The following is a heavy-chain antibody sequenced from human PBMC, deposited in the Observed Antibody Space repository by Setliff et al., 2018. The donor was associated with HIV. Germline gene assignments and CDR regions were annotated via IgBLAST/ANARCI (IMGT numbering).Heavy chain of an antibody. CDR3: ARDSPSGTYLNYYYYNMDV. CDR1: GGSISSSSYY. CDR2: FHYSGST. V-gene: IGHV4-39*07. D-gene: IGHD1-26*01. Sequence: ETLSLTCTVSGGSISSSSYYWAWIRQPPGKGLEWIGSFHYSGSTYYSPSLKSRVTISVDTSKNQFSLKVSSVTAADTAAYYCARDSPSGTYLNYYYYNMDVWGQGTSVTVS. J-gene: IGHJ6*02.